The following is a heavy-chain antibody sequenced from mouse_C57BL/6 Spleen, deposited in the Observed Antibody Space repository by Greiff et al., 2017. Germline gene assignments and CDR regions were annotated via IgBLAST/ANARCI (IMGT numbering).Heavy chain of an antibody. J-gene: IGHJ2*01. CDR1: GFNIKDYY. D-gene: IGHD2-1*01. V-gene: IGHV14-2*01. CDR2: IDPEDGET. CDR3: ARGAYGNPLYFDY. Sequence: EVMLVESGAELVKPGASVKLSCTASGFNIKDYYMHWVKQRTEQGLEWIGRIDPEDGETKYAPKFQGKATITADTSSNTAYLQLSSLTSEDTAVYYCARGAYGNPLYFDYWGQGTTLTVSS.